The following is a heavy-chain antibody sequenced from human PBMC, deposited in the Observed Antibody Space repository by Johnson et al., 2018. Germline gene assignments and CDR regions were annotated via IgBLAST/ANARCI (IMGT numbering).Heavy chain of an antibody. Sequence: VQLQESGGGLVQPGGSLRLSCAASGFTFSSYAMSWLRQAPGKGLQWVSSISYSAGSTYYAASVKGRFTISRDNSKNTVYLQMNSLRAEDTALYYCAKMSGSDWYYYNYYYVAVWGKGTTVTVSS. CDR3: AKMSGSDWYYYNYYYVAV. D-gene: IGHD3-9*01. V-gene: IGHV3-23*01. J-gene: IGHJ6*03. CDR2: ISYSAGST. CDR1: GFTFSSYA.